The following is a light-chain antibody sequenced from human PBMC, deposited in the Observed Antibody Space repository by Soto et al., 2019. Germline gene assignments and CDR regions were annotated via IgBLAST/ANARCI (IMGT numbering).Light chain of an antibody. Sequence: QSVLTQSSSASASLGSSVKLTCTLSSGHSSYIIAWHQQQPGKAPRYLMKLEGSGSYNKGSGVPDRFSGSSSGADRYLTISTLQFEDEADYYCETWDFNPRVFGGGTKLTVL. CDR3: ETWDFNPRV. CDR1: SGHSSYI. J-gene: IGLJ3*02. CDR2: LEGSGSY. V-gene: IGLV4-60*02.